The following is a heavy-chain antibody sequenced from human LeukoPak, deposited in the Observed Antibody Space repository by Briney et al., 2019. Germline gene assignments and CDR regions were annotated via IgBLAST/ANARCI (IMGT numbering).Heavy chain of an antibody. CDR2: ISAYNGNT. J-gene: IGHJ4*02. CDR3: ATTYGEHGGFDY. V-gene: IGHV1-18*01. CDR1: GYTFTSYG. Sequence: GASVKVSCKASGYTFTSYGISWVRQAPGQGLEWMGWISAYNGNTNYAQKFQGRVTITRDTSASTAYMELSSLRSEDTAVYYCATTYGEHGGFDYWGQGTLVTVSS. D-gene: IGHD4-17*01.